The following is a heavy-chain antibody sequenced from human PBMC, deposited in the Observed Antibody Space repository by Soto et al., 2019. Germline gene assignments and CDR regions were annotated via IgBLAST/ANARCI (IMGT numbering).Heavy chain of an antibody. CDR2: ISYDGSNK. CDR3: ARERSSSWYIYSYYGMDV. D-gene: IGHD6-13*01. Sequence: GGSLRLSCAASGFTFSSYAMHWVRQAPGKGLEWVAVISYDGSNKYYADSVKGRFTISRDNSKNTLYLQMNSLRAEDTAVYYCARERSSSWYIYSYYGMDVWGQGTTVTVSS. V-gene: IGHV3-30-3*01. CDR1: GFTFSSYA. J-gene: IGHJ6*02.